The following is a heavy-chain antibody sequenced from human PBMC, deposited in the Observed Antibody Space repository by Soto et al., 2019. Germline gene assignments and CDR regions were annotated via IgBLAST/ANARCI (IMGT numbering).Heavy chain of an antibody. D-gene: IGHD5-18*01. CDR2: IYYSGST. V-gene: IGHV4-59*01. CDR3: ARGPTINTAMVTYYFDY. CDR1: GGSIISYY. Sequence: SETLSLTCTVSGGSIISYYCIFIRHSPFKGLEWIGYIYYSGSTNYNPSLKSRVTISVDTSKNQFSLKLSSVTAADTAVYYCARGPTINTAMVTYYFDYWGQGTLVTVSS. J-gene: IGHJ4*02.